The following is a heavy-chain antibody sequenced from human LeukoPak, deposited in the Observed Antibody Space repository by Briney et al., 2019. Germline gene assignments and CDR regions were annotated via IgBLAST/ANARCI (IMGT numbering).Heavy chain of an antibody. V-gene: IGHV6-1*01. Sequence: PSQTLSLTCAISGDSVSSNSAAWNWIRQSPSRGLEWLGRTYYRSKWYNDYAVSVKSRITINPDTSKNQFSLQLNSVTPEDTAVYYCARGFGYYGSGTYYKGWDWFDPWGQGTLVTVSS. CDR2: TYYRSKWYN. J-gene: IGHJ5*02. D-gene: IGHD3-10*01. CDR1: GDSVSSNSAA. CDR3: ARGFGYYGSGTYYKGWDWFDP.